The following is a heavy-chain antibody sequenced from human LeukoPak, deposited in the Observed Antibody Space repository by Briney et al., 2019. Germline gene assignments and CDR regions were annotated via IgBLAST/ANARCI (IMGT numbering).Heavy chain of an antibody. V-gene: IGHV3-7*01. J-gene: IGHJ3*02. CDR2: IKKDGSER. CDR3: ARDLAGPPQEAFDI. Sequence: PGGSLRLSXAASGFTFSSYWMNWVRQAPGKGLEWVATIKKDGSERDYVDSVKGRFTISRDNTKKSLYLQMNTLRAEDTAVYYCARDLAGPPQEAFDIWGQGTMVTVSS. CDR1: GFTFSSYW.